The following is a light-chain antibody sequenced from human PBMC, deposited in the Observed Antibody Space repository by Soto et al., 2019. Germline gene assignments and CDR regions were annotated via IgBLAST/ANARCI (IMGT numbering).Light chain of an antibody. J-gene: IGLJ3*02. CDR2: DVS. V-gene: IGLV2-11*01. Sequence: QSALTQPRSVSGSPGQSVTISCTGTSSDVGGYNYVSWYQQHPGKAPKLVIYDVSKRPSGVPDRFSGSKSGNTASLTISGLQDEDDAYYYCCSYAGTSLWVFGGGTKLTVL. CDR1: SSDVGGYNY. CDR3: CSYAGTSLWV.